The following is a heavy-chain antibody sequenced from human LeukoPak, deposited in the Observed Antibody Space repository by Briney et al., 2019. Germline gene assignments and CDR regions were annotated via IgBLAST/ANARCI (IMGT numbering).Heavy chain of an antibody. CDR2: IRWTGGST. Sequence: GGSLRLSCAASGFTFSAHGMNGVRQAPGKGLEGVSTIRWTGGSTYYADSVKGRFTLSREHSKNTLYLQMNSLRAEDTAIYYCEKGPRYDTRGYYYHDDWGQGTLVTVSS. D-gene: IGHD3-22*01. CDR1: GFTFSAHG. CDR3: EKGPRYDTRGYYYHDD. V-gene: IGHV3-23*01. J-gene: IGHJ4*02.